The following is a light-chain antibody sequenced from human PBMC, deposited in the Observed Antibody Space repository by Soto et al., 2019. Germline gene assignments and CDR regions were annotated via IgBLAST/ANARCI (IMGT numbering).Light chain of an antibody. V-gene: IGLV2-14*01. CDR1: SSDVGGYNY. CDR2: DVS. Sequence: QSVLTQPASVSGSPGQSIAISCTGTSSDVGGYNYVSWYQQHPGKAPKLMIYDVSNRPSGVSNRFSGSKSGNTASLTISGLQADDEADYYCSSYTSSSTRVFGTGTKVIVL. J-gene: IGLJ1*01. CDR3: SSYTSSSTRV.